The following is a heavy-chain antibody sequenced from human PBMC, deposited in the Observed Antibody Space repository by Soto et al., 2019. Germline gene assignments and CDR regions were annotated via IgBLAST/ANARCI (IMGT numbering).Heavy chain of an antibody. CDR3: AGTDYYYLDY. CDR2: INAGNGNT. Sequence: QVQLVQSGAEVKKPGASVKVSCKASGYTFTSYAMHWVRQAPGQRREWMGWINAGNGNTKYSPKFQGRVTITRDTSASTAYMELSSLRSEDTAVYYGAGTDYYYLDYWGQGNLVNAS. J-gene: IGHJ4*02. D-gene: IGHD3-10*01. V-gene: IGHV1-3*01. CDR1: GYTFTSYA.